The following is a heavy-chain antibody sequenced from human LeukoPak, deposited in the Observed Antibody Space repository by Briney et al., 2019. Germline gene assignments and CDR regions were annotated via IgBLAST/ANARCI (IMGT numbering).Heavy chain of an antibody. D-gene: IGHD6-13*01. Sequence: PSETLSLTCTVSGGSIGSNYWTWIRQPPGKGLEYIGYIYYTGGTNYNPSLKSRVTISVDTSKNQFSLKLSSVAAADTAVYYCARGLQLGQAWFDPWGQGTLVTVSS. J-gene: IGHJ5*02. V-gene: IGHV4-59*01. CDR1: GGSIGSNY. CDR2: IYYTGGT. CDR3: ARGLQLGQAWFDP.